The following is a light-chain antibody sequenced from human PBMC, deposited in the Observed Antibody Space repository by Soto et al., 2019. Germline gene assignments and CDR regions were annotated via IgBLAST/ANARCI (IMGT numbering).Light chain of an antibody. CDR2: KAS. V-gene: IGKV1-5*03. CDR3: QQYHSGGT. Sequence: DIQMTQSPSTLSASVGDRVTITCRASQSISSWLAWYQQKPGTAPNLLIYKASTLESGVPSRFSGSGSGTEFTLTISSLQPDDFAAYYCQQYHSGGTFGQGTKVDI. CDR1: QSISSW. J-gene: IGKJ1*01.